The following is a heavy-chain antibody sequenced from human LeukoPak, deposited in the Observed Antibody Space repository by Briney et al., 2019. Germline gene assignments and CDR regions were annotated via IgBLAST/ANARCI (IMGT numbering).Heavy chain of an antibody. CDR3: ARVLVWFGEFDY. CDR2: ISYDGSNK. CDR1: GFTFSSYA. Sequence: GGSLRLSCAASGFTFSSYAMHWVRQAPGKGLEWVAVISYDGSNKYYADSVRGRFTISRDNSKNTLYLQMNSLRAEDTAVYYCARVLVWFGEFDYWGQGTLVTVSS. V-gene: IGHV3-30-3*01. D-gene: IGHD3-10*01. J-gene: IGHJ4*02.